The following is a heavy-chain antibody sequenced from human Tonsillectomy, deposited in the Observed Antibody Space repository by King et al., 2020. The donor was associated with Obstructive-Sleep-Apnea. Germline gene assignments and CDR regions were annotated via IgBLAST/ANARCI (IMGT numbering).Heavy chain of an antibody. CDR2: IDPSDSYT. J-gene: IGHJ4*02. CDR1: GYSFTSYW. CDR3: ARHNPVVPAAPFDY. D-gene: IGHD2-2*01. Sequence: EVQLVESGAEVKKPGESLRISCKGSGYSFTSYWISWVLQMPGKGLEWSGRIDPSDSYTTHSPSFQGHVTISADKSISTAYLQWSSLKASDTAMYYCARHNPVVPAAPFDYWGQGTLVTVSS. V-gene: IGHV5-10-1*01.